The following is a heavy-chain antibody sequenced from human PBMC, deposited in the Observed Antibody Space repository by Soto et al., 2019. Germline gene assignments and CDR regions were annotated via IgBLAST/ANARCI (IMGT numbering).Heavy chain of an antibody. J-gene: IGHJ3*02. V-gene: IGHV1-69*13. CDR2: IIPIFGTA. CDR3: ARDRLMITFGGVGDGRWFAFDI. Sequence: SVEGSCKGFGGPLRRFSFSWGGQAPGQGLEWMGGIIPIFGTANYAQKFQGRVTITADESTSTAYMELSSLRSEDTAVYYCARDRLMITFGGVGDGRWFAFDIWG. D-gene: IGHD3-16*01. CDR1: GGPLRRFS.